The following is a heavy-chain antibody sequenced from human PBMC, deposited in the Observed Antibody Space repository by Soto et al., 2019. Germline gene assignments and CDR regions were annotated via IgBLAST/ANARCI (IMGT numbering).Heavy chain of an antibody. D-gene: IGHD6-13*01. CDR2: ISGDDENT. J-gene: IGHJ4*02. Sequence: PGGSLRLSCAAPGFSVSSYAMSWVRQAPGRGLEWVSTISGDDENTYYADPVKGRLTISKDTFKNMLYLQMNRLRAEDRAVYYCSNHRRDYRGSWVAFWAQGNTVTVSS. CDR3: SNHRRDYRGSWVAF. CDR1: GFSVSSYA. V-gene: IGHV3-23*01.